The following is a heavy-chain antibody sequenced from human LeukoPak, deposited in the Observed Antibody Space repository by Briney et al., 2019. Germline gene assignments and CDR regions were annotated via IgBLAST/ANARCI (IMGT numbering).Heavy chain of an antibody. CDR3: VRDRGELSYSHDY. Sequence: GGSLRLSCAASGFTFSDYYMTWIRQAPGKGLEWVSYISSSGSTIYYADSVKGRFTISRDNSKNTLYLQMNSLRAEDTAVYYCVRDRGELSYSHDYWGQGTLVTVSS. CDR1: GFTFSDYY. D-gene: IGHD3-10*01. V-gene: IGHV3-11*01. J-gene: IGHJ4*02. CDR2: ISSSGSTI.